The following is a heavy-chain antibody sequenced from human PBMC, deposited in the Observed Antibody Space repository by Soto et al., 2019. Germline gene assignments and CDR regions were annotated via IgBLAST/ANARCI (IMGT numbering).Heavy chain of an antibody. CDR2: IYYSGST. D-gene: IGHD3-10*01. CDR1: GGSISSGDYY. CDR3: ARVQYSEYYGSGRRDH. J-gene: IGHJ4*02. V-gene: IGHV4-30-4*01. Sequence: SETLSLTCTVSGGSISSGDYYWSWIRQPPGKGLEWIGYIYYSGSTYYNPSLKSRITISVDTSKNQFSLKLSSVTAADTAVYYCARVQYSEYYGSGRRDHWGQGTLVTVSS.